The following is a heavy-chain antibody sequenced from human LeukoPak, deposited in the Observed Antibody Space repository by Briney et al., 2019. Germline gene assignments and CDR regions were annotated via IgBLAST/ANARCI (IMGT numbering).Heavy chain of an antibody. CDR1: GLIFSNAW. Sequence: GGSLRLSCAASGLIFSNAWMSWVRQGPGKGLEWVGRINSKADGGTTDYAAHVKGRFTISRDDSKNALYLQMNSLKPEDTAVYFCTTDGRFLEWLPSYFAFWGQGTLVTVSS. D-gene: IGHD3-3*01. V-gene: IGHV3-15*01. J-gene: IGHJ4*02. CDR3: TTDGRFLEWLPSYFAF. CDR2: INSKADGGTT.